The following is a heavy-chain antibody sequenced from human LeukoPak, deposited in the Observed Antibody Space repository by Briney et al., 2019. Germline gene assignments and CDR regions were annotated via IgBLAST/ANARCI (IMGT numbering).Heavy chain of an antibody. CDR2: IKQDGSEK. J-gene: IGHJ4*02. CDR3: ARGRTTGEY. D-gene: IGHD4-11*01. V-gene: IGHV3-7*01. Sequence: GSLRLSCAASGFTSSSYAMSWVRQAPGKGLEWVANIKQDGSEKYYVDSVKGRFTISRDNAKNSLYLQMNSLRAEDTAVYYCARGRTTGEYWGQGTLVTVSS. CDR1: GFTSSSYA.